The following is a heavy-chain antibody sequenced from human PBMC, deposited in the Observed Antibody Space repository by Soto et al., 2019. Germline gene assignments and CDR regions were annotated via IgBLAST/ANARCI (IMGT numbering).Heavy chain of an antibody. CDR2: IIPMFGTA. D-gene: IGHD3-22*01. CDR3: ARATMIGIDY. J-gene: IGHJ4*02. V-gene: IGHV1-69*13. Sequence: SVKVSCKASGGTSSNYVISWVRQAPGQGLEWMGGIIPMFGTAIYAQKFQGRVSITGDASTSTAYLELSSLRSEDSAVYYCARATMIGIDYWGQGTLVTVSS. CDR1: GGTSSNYV.